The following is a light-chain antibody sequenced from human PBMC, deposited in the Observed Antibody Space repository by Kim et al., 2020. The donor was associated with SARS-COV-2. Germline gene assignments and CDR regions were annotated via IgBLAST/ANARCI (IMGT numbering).Light chain of an antibody. J-gene: IGLJ2*01. CDR3: CSYAGSSTFVV. Sequence: QSITISCTGTSSDVGSYNLVSWYQQHPGKAPKLMIYEVTKRPSGVSNRFSGSKSGNTASLTISGLQAEDEADYYCCSYAGSSTFVVFGGGTKLTVL. CDR2: EVT. V-gene: IGLV2-23*02. CDR1: SSDVGSYNL.